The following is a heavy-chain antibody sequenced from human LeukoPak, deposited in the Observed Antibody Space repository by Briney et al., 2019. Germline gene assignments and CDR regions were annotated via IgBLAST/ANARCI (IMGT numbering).Heavy chain of an antibody. CDR1: GFTFSDYR. D-gene: IGHD2-8*02. Sequence: PGGSLRLSCAASGFTFSDYRMNWVRQAPGKGLEWISYISNDLTTIHSAASVKGRFTISRDNARNSLYLQMDSLRAEDTAVYFCARARGGRTYSETGGYPVFDNWGQGTLVTVSS. J-gene: IGHJ4*02. CDR3: ARARGGRTYSETGGYPVFDN. CDR2: ISNDLTTI. V-gene: IGHV3-48*04.